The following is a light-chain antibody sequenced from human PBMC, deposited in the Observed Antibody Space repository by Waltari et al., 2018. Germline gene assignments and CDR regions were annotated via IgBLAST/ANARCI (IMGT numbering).Light chain of an antibody. V-gene: IGLV1-36*01. J-gene: IGLJ3*02. CDR1: RSNIASHA. CDR2: YDD. CDR3: ATWDDSLSGVV. Sequence: SVLPQPPSVSEAPSQRVTISCSGIRSNIASHAVNWYQQLPGKAPKLLIYYDDLLPSGVSVRFSGSKSGTSASLAISGLQSEDEAHYYCATWDDSLSGVVFGGGTKLTVL.